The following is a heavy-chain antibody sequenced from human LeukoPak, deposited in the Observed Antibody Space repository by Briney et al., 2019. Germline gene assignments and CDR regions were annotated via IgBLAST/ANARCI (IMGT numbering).Heavy chain of an antibody. V-gene: IGHV3-21*01. J-gene: IGHJ4*02. CDR1: GFTFSSYS. CDR2: ISSSSSYI. CDR3: ARVSGSGTSNY. D-gene: IGHD3-10*01. Sequence: KSGGPLRLSCAASGFTFSSYSMNWVRQAPGKGLEWVSSISSSSSYINYADSVKGRFTISRDNAKNSLYLQMNILRTEDTAVYYCARVSGSGTSNYWGQGTLVTVSS.